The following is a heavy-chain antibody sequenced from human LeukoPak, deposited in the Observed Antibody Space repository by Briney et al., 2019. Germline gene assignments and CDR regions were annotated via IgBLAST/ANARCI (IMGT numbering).Heavy chain of an antibody. CDR2: ISGSGGST. CDR3: AKDLHRKYYGILTGYRPPWDY. V-gene: IGHV3-23*01. CDR1: GFTFSSYG. J-gene: IGHJ4*02. D-gene: IGHD3-9*01. Sequence: GGSLRLSCAASGFTFSSYGMSWVRQAPGKGLEWVSAISGSGGSTYYADSVKGRFTISRDNSKNTLYLQMNSLRAEDTAVYYCAKDLHRKYYGILTGYRPPWDYWGQGTLVTVSS.